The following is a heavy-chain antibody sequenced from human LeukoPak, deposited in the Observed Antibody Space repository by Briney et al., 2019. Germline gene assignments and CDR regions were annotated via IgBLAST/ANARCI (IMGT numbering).Heavy chain of an antibody. D-gene: IGHD3-10*01. J-gene: IGHJ4*02. CDR2: FDPEDGET. CDR3: AKKGWVGEFLFYFDD. V-gene: IGHV1-24*01. CDR1: GYTLTEFS. Sequence: ASVKVSCKVSGYTLTEFSMHWVRQAPGKGLEWMGGFDPEDGETIYAQELQGRVTMTKDTSTDTAYMELSSLRSEDTAVYYCAKKGWVGEFLFYFDDWGRGTLLTVSS.